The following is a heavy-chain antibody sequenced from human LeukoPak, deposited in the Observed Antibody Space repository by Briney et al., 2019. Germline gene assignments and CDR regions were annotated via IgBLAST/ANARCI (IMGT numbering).Heavy chain of an antibody. D-gene: IGHD4-17*01. CDR1: GFTFRGYA. CDR3: AKGRYGDYDMDV. Sequence: GGSLRLSCAASGFTFRGYAMSWVRQAPGKGLEWVSALSGSGDSTYYADSVKGRFTISRDNSKNTLYLQMNSLRAEDTAVYYCAKGRYGDYDMDVWGQGTTVTVSS. CDR2: LSGSGDST. V-gene: IGHV3-23*01. J-gene: IGHJ6*02.